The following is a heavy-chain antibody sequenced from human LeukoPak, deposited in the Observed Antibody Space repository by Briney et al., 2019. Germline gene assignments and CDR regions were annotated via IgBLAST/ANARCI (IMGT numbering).Heavy chain of an antibody. J-gene: IGHJ4*02. CDR2: ISSSSSYI. V-gene: IGHV3-21*01. CDR3: ARDYSNPALHYSGALDY. D-gene: IGHD4-11*01. CDR1: GFTFSSYS. Sequence: PGGSLRLSCAASGFTFSSYSMNWVRQAPGKGLEWVSSISSSSSYIYYADSVKGRFTISRDNAKNSLYLQMNSLRAEDTAVYYCARDYSNPALHYSGALDYWGQGTLVTVSS.